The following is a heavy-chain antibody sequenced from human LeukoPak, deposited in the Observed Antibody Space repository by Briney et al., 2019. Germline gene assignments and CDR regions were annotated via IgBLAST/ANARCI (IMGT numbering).Heavy chain of an antibody. V-gene: IGHV4-61*02. Sequence: PSQTLSLTCTVSGGSISSGSYYWSWIRQPAGKGLEWIGRIYTSGSTNYNPSLKSRVTISVDTSKNQFSLKLSSMTAADTAVYYCARLPDPWGQGTLVTVSS. CDR3: ARLPDP. J-gene: IGHJ5*02. CDR2: IYTSGST. CDR1: GGSISSGSYY.